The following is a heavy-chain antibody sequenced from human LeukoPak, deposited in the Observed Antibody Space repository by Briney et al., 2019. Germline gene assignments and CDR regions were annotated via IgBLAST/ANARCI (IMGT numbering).Heavy chain of an antibody. V-gene: IGHV1-18*01. CDR1: GYTFTNYG. CDR3: AVRNRSSWSPFDF. CDR2: ISAYNGDT. D-gene: IGHD6-13*01. J-gene: IGHJ4*02. Sequence: ASVKVSFKASGYTFTNYGISWVRQAPGQGLEWMGWISAYNGDTNYAQKLQGRVTMTTDTSTSTAYTELRTLRSDDTAVYYCAVRNRSSWSPFDFWGQGTLVTVSS.